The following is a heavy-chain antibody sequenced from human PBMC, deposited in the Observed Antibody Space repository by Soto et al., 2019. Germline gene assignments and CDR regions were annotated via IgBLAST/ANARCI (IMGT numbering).Heavy chain of an antibody. CDR1: GFTFSSFG. CDR2: ISYDGSNK. D-gene: IGHD6-13*01. Sequence: QGQLVESGGGVVQPGRSLRLSCAASGFTFSSFGMQWVRQAPGKGLEWVAGISYDGSNKYYEDSVKGRFTISRDNSKNMIYLQRNSLRAEDTAVYYCAKDTSKYSSNLPAYYGMDVWGQGTTVTVSS. V-gene: IGHV3-30*18. J-gene: IGHJ6*02. CDR3: AKDTSKYSSNLPAYYGMDV.